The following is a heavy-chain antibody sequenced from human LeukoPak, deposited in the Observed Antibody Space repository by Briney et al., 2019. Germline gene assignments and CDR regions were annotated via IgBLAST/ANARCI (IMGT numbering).Heavy chain of an antibody. CDR2: INPSGGST. CDR3: ARPSVAYCGGDCGAYDAFDI. J-gene: IGHJ3*02. Sequence: ASVKVSCKASGYTFTGYYMHWVRQAPGQGLEWMGIINPSGGSTSYAQKFQGRVTMTRDMSTSTVYMELSSLRSEDTAVYYCARPSVAYCGGDCGAYDAFDIWGQGTMVTVSS. D-gene: IGHD2-21*02. CDR1: GYTFTGYY. V-gene: IGHV1-46*01.